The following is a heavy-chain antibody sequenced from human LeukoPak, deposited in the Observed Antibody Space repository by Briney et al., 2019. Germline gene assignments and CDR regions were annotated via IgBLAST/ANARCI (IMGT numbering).Heavy chain of an antibody. J-gene: IGHJ5*02. CDR2: IYPGDSDT. CDR3: ARQGIAICSSTSCYNWFDP. D-gene: IGHD2-2*01. V-gene: IGHV5-51*01. CDR1: GYSFTSYW. Sequence: GASLQISCKGSGYSFTSYWIGWVRQMPGKGLEWMGIIYPGDSDTRYSPSFQGQVTISADKSISTAYLQWSSLKASDTAMYYCARQGIAICSSTSCYNWFDPWGQGTLVTVSS.